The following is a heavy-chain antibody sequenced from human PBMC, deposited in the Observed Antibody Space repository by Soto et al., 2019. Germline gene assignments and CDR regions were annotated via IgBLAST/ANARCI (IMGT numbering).Heavy chain of an antibody. CDR2: IYYNGNT. J-gene: IGHJ4*02. D-gene: IGHD6-6*01. V-gene: IGHV4-31*03. CDR1: GDSVSSGDSY. Sequence: QVPLQESGPGLVDPSQTLSLTCTVSGDSVSSGDSYWSWIRQHPGKGLEWIGYIYYNGNTYYNPSLKSRVTISVDTSKNQFSLKLSSVTAADTAVYYCARAPEYGSSSGGFDHWGQGTLVTVSS. CDR3: ARAPEYGSSSGGFDH.